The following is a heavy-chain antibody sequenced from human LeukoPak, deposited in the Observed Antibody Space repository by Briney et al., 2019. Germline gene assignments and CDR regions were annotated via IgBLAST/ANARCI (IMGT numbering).Heavy chain of an antibody. CDR3: AKDLHRNDVSSYFDY. Sequence: GGSLRLSCAASGFTFSSYGMHWVRQAPGKGLEWVAFIRYDGSNKYYADSVKGRFTISRDNSKNTLYLQMNSLRAEDTAVYYCAKDLHRNDVSSYFDYWGQGTLVTVPS. J-gene: IGHJ4*02. CDR1: GFTFSSYG. D-gene: IGHD1-1*01. CDR2: IRYDGSNK. V-gene: IGHV3-30*02.